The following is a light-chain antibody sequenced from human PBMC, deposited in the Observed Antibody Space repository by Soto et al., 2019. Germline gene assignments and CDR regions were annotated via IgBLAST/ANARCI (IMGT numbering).Light chain of an antibody. Sequence: EIVMTQSPATLSVSPGERATLSCRASQSVSSNLAWYRQKVGQAPRLLIYDASTRATGVPARFSGSGSGTEFTLTIRSQQSEDFAVYYCQQYTNWPETFGQGTKVEIK. J-gene: IGKJ1*01. CDR2: DAS. CDR3: QQYTNWPET. V-gene: IGKV3-15*01. CDR1: QSVSSN.